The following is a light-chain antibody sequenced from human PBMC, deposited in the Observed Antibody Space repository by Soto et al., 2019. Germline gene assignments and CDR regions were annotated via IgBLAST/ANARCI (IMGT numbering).Light chain of an antibody. CDR3: QQYNDWPLP. CDR2: GPA. J-gene: IGKJ4*01. V-gene: IGKV3-15*01. CDR1: QGVTRN. Sequence: EIVMTQSPATLSVSPGERATVSCRASQGVTRNIAWYQQRPGQAPRALIYGPATRATDIPARFSGSGSGTEFILTISSLQSDDFADYYCQQYNDWPLPFGEGTKVEFK.